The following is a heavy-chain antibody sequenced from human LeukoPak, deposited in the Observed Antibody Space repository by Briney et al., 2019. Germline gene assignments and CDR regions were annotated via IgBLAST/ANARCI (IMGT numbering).Heavy chain of an antibody. CDR2: IRSKTYGGTG. V-gene: IGHV3-49*03. D-gene: IGHD1-26*01. Sequence: GGSLRLSCTASGFTFGDYAMNWFRQAPGKGLEWVGFIRSKTYGGTGEYAASVKGRFTISRDDSKSIAHLQLNSLKTEDTAVYYCTRSESGTYKGGFDFWGQGTLVTVSS. J-gene: IGHJ4*02. CDR1: GFTFGDYA. CDR3: TRSESGTYKGGFDF.